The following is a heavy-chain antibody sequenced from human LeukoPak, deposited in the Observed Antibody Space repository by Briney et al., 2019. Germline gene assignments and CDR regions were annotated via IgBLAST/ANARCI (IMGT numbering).Heavy chain of an antibody. CDR3: ARLGYYDSSGGAFDI. J-gene: IGHJ3*02. V-gene: IGHV4-39*01. D-gene: IGHD3-22*01. Sequence: SETLSLTCTVSGGSISSSSYYWGWIRQPPGKGLEWIGSIYYSGSTYYNPSLKSRVTISVDTSKNQFSLKLSSVTAADTAVYYCARLGYYDSSGGAFDIWGQGTMVTVSS. CDR2: IYYSGST. CDR1: GGSISSSSYY.